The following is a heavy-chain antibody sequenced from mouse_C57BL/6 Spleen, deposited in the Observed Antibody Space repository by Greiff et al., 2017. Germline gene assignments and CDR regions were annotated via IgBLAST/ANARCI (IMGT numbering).Heavy chain of an antibody. Sequence: VQLQESGAELVKPGASVKLSCKASGYTFTEYPLHWVKQRSGQGLEWIGWFYPGRGSIKYNEKFKDKATLTADKSSSTVYMELSRLTSEDSAVYFCARHEDGKLGWYFDVWGTGTTVTVSS. V-gene: IGHV1-62-2*01. CDR2: FYPGRGSI. CDR3: ARHEDGKLGWYFDV. CDR1: GYTFTEYP. J-gene: IGHJ1*03. D-gene: IGHD4-1*01.